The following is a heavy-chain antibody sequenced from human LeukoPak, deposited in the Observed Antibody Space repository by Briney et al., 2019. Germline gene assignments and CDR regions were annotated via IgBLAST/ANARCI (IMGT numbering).Heavy chain of an antibody. CDR3: ARTPYGDYQVNWFDP. V-gene: IGHV1-69*06. J-gene: IGHJ5*02. Sequence: SLKVSSKTSRGTLSSYAISWVRQVPGQGLEWMGGIIPIFGTANSAQKFQGRVTITADKSTSTAYMELSSLRSEDTAVYYCARTPYGDYQVNWFDPWGQGTLVTVSS. D-gene: IGHD4-17*01. CDR1: RGTLSSYA. CDR2: IIPIFGTA.